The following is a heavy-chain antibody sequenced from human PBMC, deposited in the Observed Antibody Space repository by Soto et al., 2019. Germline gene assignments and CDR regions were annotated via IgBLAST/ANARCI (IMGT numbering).Heavy chain of an antibody. Sequence: QVQLVQSGAEVKKPGASVKVSCKASGGTFSSYAISWVRQAPGQGLEWMGGIIPIFGTANYAQKFQGRVTITADESTSTAYMELSSLRSEDTAVYYCARDRMYYDSSGYYSDYWGQGTLVTVSS. CDR3: ARDRMYYDSSGYYSDY. CDR1: GGTFSSYA. V-gene: IGHV1-69*13. D-gene: IGHD3-22*01. CDR2: IIPIFGTA. J-gene: IGHJ4*02.